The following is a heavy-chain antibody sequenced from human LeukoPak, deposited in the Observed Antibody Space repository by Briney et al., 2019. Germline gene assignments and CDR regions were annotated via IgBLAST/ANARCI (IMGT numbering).Heavy chain of an antibody. CDR2: IGTAGDT. V-gene: IGHV3-13*01. Sequence: GGSLRLSCAASGFTFSSYDMHWVRQATGKGLEWVSAIGTAGDTYYPGSVKGRFTISRENAKNSLYLQMNSLRAGDTAVYYCARVPRRYYDSSGYYHYYFDYWGQGTLVTVSS. J-gene: IGHJ4*02. CDR3: ARVPRRYYDSSGYYHYYFDY. CDR1: GFTFSSYD. D-gene: IGHD3-22*01.